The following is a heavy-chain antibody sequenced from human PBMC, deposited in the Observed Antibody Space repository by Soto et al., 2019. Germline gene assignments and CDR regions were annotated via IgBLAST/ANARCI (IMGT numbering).Heavy chain of an antibody. CDR2: INPNSGGT. CDR3: ARDVTRTQSCTNGVCYYHYYDMDV. D-gene: IGHD2-8*01. Sequence: GASVKVSCKASGYTFTDYYVHWVRQAPGQGLEWMGWINPNSGGTKTAQKFQGRVIVTRDTSISTAYMDLSRLRSDDTAVYYCARDVTRTQSCTNGVCYYHYYDMDVWGQGTMVTVSS. V-gene: IGHV1-2*02. CDR1: GYTFTDYY. J-gene: IGHJ6*02.